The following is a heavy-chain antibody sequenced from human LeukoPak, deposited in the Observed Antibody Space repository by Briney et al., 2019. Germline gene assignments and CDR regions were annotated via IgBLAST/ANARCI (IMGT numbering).Heavy chain of an antibody. D-gene: IGHD3-10*01. CDR3: ASAPPYYSLDY. Sequence: ASVKVSCKASGYTFTCYYIHWVGQAPGQGGEGMGWINPNSGGTTFAQKFQGRVTMPWDTSISTAYMDLSRLTSDDTAVYCCASAPPYYSLDYWGQGTLVTVSS. V-gene: IGHV1-2*02. J-gene: IGHJ4*02. CDR2: INPNSGGT. CDR1: GYTFTCYY.